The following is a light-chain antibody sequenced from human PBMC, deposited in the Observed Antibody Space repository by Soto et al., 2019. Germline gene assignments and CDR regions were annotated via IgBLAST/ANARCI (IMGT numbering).Light chain of an antibody. Sequence: EIVLTQSPGTLSLSPGERATLSCRASQSVAGSYLAWYQQKPGQAPRLLIYGASNRATGIPDRFSGSGSGTDFTLTISRLEPEDFAVYYCQQYGSSGTFGQGTKVDIK. CDR1: QSVAGSY. J-gene: IGKJ1*01. V-gene: IGKV3-20*01. CDR2: GAS. CDR3: QQYGSSGT.